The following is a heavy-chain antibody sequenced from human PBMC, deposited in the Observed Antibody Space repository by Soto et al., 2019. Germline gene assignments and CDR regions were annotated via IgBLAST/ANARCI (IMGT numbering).Heavy chain of an antibody. D-gene: IGHD3-10*01. V-gene: IGHV3-33*01. CDR1: GFPFIGYG. CDR3: ARVGIPGVINYFYY. CDR2: IWYDGSKT. Sequence: QVQLVESGGGVVQPGRSLRLSCTASGFPFIGYGTHWVRQAPGKGLEWVAVIWYDGSKTYYADSVKGRFTVSRDNSKHTLVLQMNSLRVEDTAVYYCARVGIPGVINYFYYWGQGTLVTVSS. J-gene: IGHJ4*02.